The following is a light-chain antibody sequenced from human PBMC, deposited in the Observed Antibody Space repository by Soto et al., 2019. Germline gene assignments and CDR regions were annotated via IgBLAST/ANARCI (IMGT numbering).Light chain of an antibody. CDR1: NNDVGGYDF. Sequence: QSALTQPASVSGSPGQSITISCTGTNNDVGGYDFLSWYQQHPGKAPKLLIYEVTHRPSGVSNRFSGSKSGHTASLTISGLQAEDEADYYCSSFTSSRTLLFGGGTKLTVL. V-gene: IGLV2-14*01. CDR2: EVT. CDR3: SSFTSSRTLL. J-gene: IGLJ2*01.